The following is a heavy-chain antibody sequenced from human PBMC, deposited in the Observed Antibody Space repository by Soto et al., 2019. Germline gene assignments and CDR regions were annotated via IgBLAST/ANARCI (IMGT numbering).Heavy chain of an antibody. V-gene: IGHV3-23*01. CDR2: IYGGGDGT. CDR3: AKNKGHEPPYYSDS. J-gene: IGHJ4*02. Sequence: EVLLLESGGGLVQPGGSLRLSCAASGFTFSNYAVNWVRQAPGKGLEWVSTIYGGGDGTHYADSVKGRFTISRDNSKNALYLQMNSLIAEDTAVYYCAKNKGHEPPYYSDSWGQGALVTVSS. CDR1: GFTFSNYA.